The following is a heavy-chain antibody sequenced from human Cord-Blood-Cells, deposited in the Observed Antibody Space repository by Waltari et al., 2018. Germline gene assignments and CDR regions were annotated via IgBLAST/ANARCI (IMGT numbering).Heavy chain of an antibody. CDR1: GGSIRSGDYY. Sequence: VQLQESGPGPVKPSQTLSLTCTVSGGSIRSGDYYWSWIRQPPGKGREWIGYIYYSASTYYNPSLKSRVTISVDTSKNQFSLKLSSVTAADTAVYYCARHYGSGSYYSYFDYWGQGTLVTVAS. CDR3: ARHYGSGSYYSYFDY. CDR2: IYYSAST. V-gene: IGHV4-30-4*01. D-gene: IGHD3-10*01. J-gene: IGHJ4*02.